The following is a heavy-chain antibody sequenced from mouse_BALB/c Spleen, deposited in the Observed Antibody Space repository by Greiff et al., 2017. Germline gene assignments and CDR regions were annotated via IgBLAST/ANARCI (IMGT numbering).Heavy chain of an antibody. CDR1: GFTFSDYG. J-gene: IGHJ3*01. D-gene: IGHD2-4*01. V-gene: IGHV5-15*02. Sequence: EVKLEESGGGLVQPGGSRKLSCAASGFTFSDYGMAWVRQAPGKGPEWVAFISNLAYSIYYADTVTGRFTISRENAKNTLYLEMSSLRSEDTAMYYCARERGSTMITTGFAYWGQGTLVTVSA. CDR3: ARERGSTMITTGFAY. CDR2: ISNLAYSI.